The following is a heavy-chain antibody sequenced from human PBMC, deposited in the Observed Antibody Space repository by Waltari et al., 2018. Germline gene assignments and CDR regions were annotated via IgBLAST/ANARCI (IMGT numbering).Heavy chain of an antibody. V-gene: IGHV4-30-4*08. D-gene: IGHD6-13*01. CDR2: IYYSGST. CDR1: GGSISSGDYY. CDR3: ARGRSRQQLVLGWFDP. J-gene: IGHJ5*02. Sequence: QVQLQESGPGLVKPSQILSLTCTVSGGSISSGDYYWSWIRQPPGKGLEWIGYIYYSGSTYYNPSLKSRVTISVDTSKNQFSLKLSSVTAADTAVYYCARGRSRQQLVLGWFDPWGQGTLVTVSS.